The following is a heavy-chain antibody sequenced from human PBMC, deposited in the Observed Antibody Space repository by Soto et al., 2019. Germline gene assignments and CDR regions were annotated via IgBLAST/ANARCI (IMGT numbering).Heavy chain of an antibody. CDR3: ARDRGYSGYDSPRFYYGMDV. D-gene: IGHD5-12*01. CDR1: RFTFSSFW. V-gene: IGHV3-7*01. CDR2: IKQDGSNK. J-gene: IGHJ6*02. Sequence: PGGSLRLSCATSRFTFSSFWMTWVRQAPGKGLEWVANIKQDGSNKWYADSVKGRFTISRDNSKNTLYLQMNSLRAEDTAVYSCARDRGYSGYDSPRFYYGMDVWGQGTTVTVSS.